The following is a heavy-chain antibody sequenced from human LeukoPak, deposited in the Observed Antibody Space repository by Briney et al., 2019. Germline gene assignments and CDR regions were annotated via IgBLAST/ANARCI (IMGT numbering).Heavy chain of an antibody. J-gene: IGHJ4*02. D-gene: IGHD2-2*02. V-gene: IGHV6-1*01. CDR3: TRVTRSSWYTDF. Sequence: SQTLSLTCVIDGDCVSSKSGACNWIRQSPSRGLEWQGSTYYRSKWYNDYAVSVKSRITINPDTSKNQFSLQLNSVTPEYTAVYSGTRVTRSSWYTDFWGQGTLFSVSS. CDR1: GDCVSSKSGA. CDR2: TYYRSKWYN.